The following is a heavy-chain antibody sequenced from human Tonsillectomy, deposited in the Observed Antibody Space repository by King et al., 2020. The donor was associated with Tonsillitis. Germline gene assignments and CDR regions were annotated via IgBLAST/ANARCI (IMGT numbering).Heavy chain of an antibody. CDR3: AKVTPSYYYYYMDV. CDR2: IYYIWGT. J-gene: IGHJ6*03. Sequence: VQLQESGPGLVKPSETLSLTCTVSGGSISSYYWSWIRQPPGKGLEWIGYIYYIWGTNYTPPLKSRVTISVDTSKNQFSLKLSSVTAADTAVYYCAKVTPSYYYYYMDVWGKGTTVTVSS. D-gene: IGHD2-21*02. CDR1: GGSISSYY. V-gene: IGHV4-59*08.